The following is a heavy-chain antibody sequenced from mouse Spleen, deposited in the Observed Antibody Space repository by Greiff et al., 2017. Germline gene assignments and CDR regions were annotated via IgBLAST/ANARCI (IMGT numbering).Heavy chain of an antibody. CDR2: IHPNSGST. Sequence: QVHVKQSGAELVKPGASVKLSCKASGYTFTSYWMHWVKQRPGQGLEWIGMIHPNSGSTNYNEKFKSKATLTVDKSSSTAYMQLSSLTSEDSAVYYCARPLYDGYAWFAYWGQGTLVTVSA. CDR1: GYTFTSYW. J-gene: IGHJ3*01. V-gene: IGHV1-64*01. D-gene: IGHD2-3*01. CDR3: ARPLYDGYAWFAY.